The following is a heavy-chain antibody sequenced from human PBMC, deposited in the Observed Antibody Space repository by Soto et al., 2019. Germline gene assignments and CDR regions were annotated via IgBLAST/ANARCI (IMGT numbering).Heavy chain of an antibody. CDR3: ARATAMEPYYYYGMDV. CDR2: INPSGGST. J-gene: IGHJ6*02. CDR1: GYTFTSYY. V-gene: IGHV1-46*01. D-gene: IGHD5-18*01. Sequence: ASVKVSCKASGYTFTSYYMHWVRQAPGQGLEWMGIINPSGGSTSYAQKFQGRVTMTRDTSTSTVYMELSSLRSEDTAVYYCARATAMEPYYYYGMDVWGQGTTVTVSS.